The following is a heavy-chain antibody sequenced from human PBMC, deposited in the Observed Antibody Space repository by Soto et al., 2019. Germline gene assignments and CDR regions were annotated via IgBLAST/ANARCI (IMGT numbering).Heavy chain of an antibody. Sequence: GASVKVSCKASGYTFTSYAMHWVRQAPGQRLEWMGWTNAGNGNTKYSQKFQGRVTITRDTSASTAYMELSSLRSEDTAVYYCARVGVRFLEWTNWFDPWGQGTLVTVSS. V-gene: IGHV1-3*01. D-gene: IGHD3-3*01. CDR3: ARVGVRFLEWTNWFDP. CDR2: TNAGNGNT. CDR1: GYTFTSYA. J-gene: IGHJ5*02.